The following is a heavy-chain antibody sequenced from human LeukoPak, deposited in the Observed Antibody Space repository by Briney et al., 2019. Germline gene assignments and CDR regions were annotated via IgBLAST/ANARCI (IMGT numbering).Heavy chain of an antibody. CDR3: ARGRSATMFDY. J-gene: IGHJ4*02. CDR1: GGSISSYY. Sequence: PSETLSLTCTVSGGSISSYYWSWIRQPAGKGLEWIGRIYTSGSPSYNPSLKSRVTMSVDTSKNQFSLKLRSMTAADTALYYCARGRSATMFDYWGQGTLVTVSP. D-gene: IGHD3-10*01. V-gene: IGHV4-4*07. CDR2: IYTSGSP.